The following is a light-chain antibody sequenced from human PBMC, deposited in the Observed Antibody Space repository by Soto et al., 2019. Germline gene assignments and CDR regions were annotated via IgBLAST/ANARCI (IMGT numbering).Light chain of an antibody. CDR1: SSDVGGYNY. V-gene: IGLV2-14*01. CDR3: SSYSISSTPWV. J-gene: IGLJ3*02. Sequence: QSALTQPASVSGSPGQSITISCTGTSSDVGGYNYVSWYQQHPGKAPKLMIYEVSNRPSGVSNRFSGSKSGNTASLTISGLQAEDEADYYCSSYSISSTPWVFGGGTKLTGL. CDR2: EVS.